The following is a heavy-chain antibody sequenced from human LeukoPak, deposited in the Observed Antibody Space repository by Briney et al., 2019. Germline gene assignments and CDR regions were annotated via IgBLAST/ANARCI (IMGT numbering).Heavy chain of an antibody. D-gene: IGHD6-13*01. Sequence: KSSETLSLTCTVSGGSISTTGYYWAWIRQPPGKGLEWIASIYYSGSTYYNSSHKSRVTISVDTSRNQFSLKLSSVAAADTALYYCASDKGYSNNYFDYWGQGTLVTVSS. CDR1: GGSISTTGYY. J-gene: IGHJ4*01. V-gene: IGHV4-39*01. CDR2: IYYSGST. CDR3: ASDKGYSNNYFDY.